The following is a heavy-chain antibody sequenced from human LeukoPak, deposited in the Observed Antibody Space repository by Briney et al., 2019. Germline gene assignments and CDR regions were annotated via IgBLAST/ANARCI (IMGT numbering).Heavy chain of an antibody. J-gene: IGHJ3*02. CDR1: GGSITTRSYY. CDR2: TYYSGGT. V-gene: IGHV4-39*07. CDR3: ARKLNWGLGAFDI. Sequence: SETLSLTCNVPGGSITTRSYYWGWIRQSPGAGLEWIGTTYYSGGTFYNPSLRSRVTISLDTSENHFSLKMNSMTAADTAMYYCARKLNWGLGAFDIWGQGALVTVSS. D-gene: IGHD7-27*01.